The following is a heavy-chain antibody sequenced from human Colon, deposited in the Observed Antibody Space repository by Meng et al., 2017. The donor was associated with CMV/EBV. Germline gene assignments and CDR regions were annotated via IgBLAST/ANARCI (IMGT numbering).Heavy chain of an antibody. J-gene: IGHJ4*02. Sequence: ASVKVSCKAFGYTFGSHYLHWVRQAPGHGFEWMGVMNPSAGTTNYVQKFQGRVTMTRDTATSTAYMELSSLRSDDTAAYYCAKGEAGPFWTGSNYFESWGQGTRVTVSS. CDR1: GYTFGSHY. CDR3: AKGEAGPFWTGSNYFES. V-gene: IGHV1-46*01. CDR2: MNPSAGTT. D-gene: IGHD3/OR15-3a*01.